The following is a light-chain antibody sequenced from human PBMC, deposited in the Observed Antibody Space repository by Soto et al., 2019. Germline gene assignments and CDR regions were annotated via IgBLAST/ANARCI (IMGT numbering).Light chain of an antibody. Sequence: EIVMTQSPSTLSGSAGERATLSWRASLSVSNNYLAWYQQKPGQAPRLLIYGASNRATGIPARFSGSGSGTAFTLTISSLQPEDFAVYYCQQRNVWPPITFGQGTRLEIK. CDR2: GAS. CDR3: QQRNVWPPIT. V-gene: IGKV3-15*01. J-gene: IGKJ5*01. CDR1: LSVSNN.